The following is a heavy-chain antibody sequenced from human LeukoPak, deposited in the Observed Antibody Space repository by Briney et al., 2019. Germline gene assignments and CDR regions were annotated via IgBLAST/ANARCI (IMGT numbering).Heavy chain of an antibody. Sequence: ASVKVSCKASGYTFTGYYMHWVRQAPGQGLAWMGWINPNSDGTNYAQKFQGRVTMTRDTSISTAYMELSRLRSDDTAVYYWAGVPADLGWFDPWGQGTLVTVSS. D-gene: IGHD2-2*01. J-gene: IGHJ5*02. CDR1: GYTFTGYY. V-gene: IGHV1-2*02. CDR3: AGVPADLGWFDP. CDR2: INPNSDGT.